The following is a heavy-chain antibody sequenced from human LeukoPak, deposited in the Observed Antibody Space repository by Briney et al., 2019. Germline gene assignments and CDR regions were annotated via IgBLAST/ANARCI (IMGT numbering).Heavy chain of an antibody. Sequence: SVKVSCKASGYTFTSYDINWVRQATGQGLEWMGGIIPIFGTANYAQKFQGRVTITADESTSTAYMELSSLKSEDTAVYYCARNIRFGGNYYFDYWGQGTLVTVSS. J-gene: IGHJ4*02. CDR2: IIPIFGTA. D-gene: IGHD3-16*01. CDR1: GYTFTSYD. CDR3: ARNIRFGGNYYFDY. V-gene: IGHV1-69*13.